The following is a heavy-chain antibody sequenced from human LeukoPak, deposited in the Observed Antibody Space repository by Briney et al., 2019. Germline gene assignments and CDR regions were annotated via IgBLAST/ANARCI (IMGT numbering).Heavy chain of an antibody. CDR1: GGSLSSYY. J-gene: IGHJ6*03. D-gene: IGHD3-16*01. V-gene: IGHV4-59*13. Sequence: NPSETLSLTCSVSGGSLSSYYWGWIRQTPGKGLEWIGYIYYSGSTNYNSSLKSRVSISVDTSKNQFSLTLRSVTAADTAVYYCARLIIQVGYYYYMDVWGRGTTVSISS. CDR2: IYYSGST. CDR3: ARLIIQVGYYYYMDV.